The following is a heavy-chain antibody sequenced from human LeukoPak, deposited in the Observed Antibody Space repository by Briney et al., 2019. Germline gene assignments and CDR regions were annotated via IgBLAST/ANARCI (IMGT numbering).Heavy chain of an antibody. CDR2: IYYSGST. V-gene: IGHV4-39*01. J-gene: IGHJ5*02. CDR3: ATSLAVAFGGWFDP. CDR1: GGSISSSSYY. Sequence: SETLSLTCTVSGGSISSSSYYWGWIRQPPGKGLEWIGSIYYSGSTYYNPSLKSRVTISVDTSKNQFSLKRSSVTAADTAVYYCATSLAVAFGGWFDPWGQGTLVTVSS. D-gene: IGHD6-19*01.